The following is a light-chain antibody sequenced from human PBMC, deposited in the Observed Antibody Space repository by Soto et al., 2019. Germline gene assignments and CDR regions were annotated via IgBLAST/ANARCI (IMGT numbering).Light chain of an antibody. CDR3: SSCTTRSTLEV. Sequence: QSVLTQPASLSGSPGQSITISCTGTSSDVGAYNYVSWYQQYPGKAPKLIIYEVSNRPSGVSNRFSGSKSGNTASLTISGLQSEDEADYYCSSCTTRSTLEVFGGGTKVTVL. CDR1: SSDVGAYNY. J-gene: IGLJ2*01. CDR2: EVS. V-gene: IGLV2-14*01.